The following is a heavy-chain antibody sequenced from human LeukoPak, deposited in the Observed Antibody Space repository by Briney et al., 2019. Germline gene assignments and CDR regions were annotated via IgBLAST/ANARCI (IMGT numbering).Heavy chain of an antibody. CDR1: GGPISSYY. V-gene: IGHV4-59*01. CDR2: IDHGGST. Sequence: SETLSLTCTVSGGPISSYYWTWIRQPPGKGLEWIGYIDHGGSTNYNPSLRSRVSISSDTSKIQFSLELTSVTAADTAVYYCARLKATVSIHAYFDSWGQGTLVTVSS. J-gene: IGHJ4*02. CDR3: ARLKATVSIHAYFDS. D-gene: IGHD4-17*01.